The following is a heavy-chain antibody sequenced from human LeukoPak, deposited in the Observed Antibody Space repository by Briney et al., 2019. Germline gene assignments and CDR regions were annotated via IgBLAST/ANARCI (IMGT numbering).Heavy chain of an antibody. CDR2: IYPGDSDT. V-gene: IGHV5-51*01. J-gene: IGHJ4*02. CDR3: AAGYSSSRDFDY. D-gene: IGHD6-13*01. Sequence: GESLKISCKGSGYRFNSYWIGWVRPMPGKGLEWMGIIYPGDSDTRYSPSFQGQVTISADRSISTAYLQWSSLKASDTAMYYCAAGYSSSRDFDYWGQGTLVTVSS. CDR1: GYRFNSYW.